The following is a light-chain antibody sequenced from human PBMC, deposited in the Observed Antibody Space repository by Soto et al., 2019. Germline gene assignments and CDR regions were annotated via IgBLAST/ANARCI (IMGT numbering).Light chain of an antibody. CDR3: QQYARSPLT. V-gene: IGKV3-20*01. J-gene: IGKJ4*01. CDR1: QSVDKNY. Sequence: ENVLTQSPGTLSLSPGERAILACRASQSVDKNYLAWFQQKLGQALRLLIYDASNRATGTPDRFSGSGSGTDFTLTISRLEPEDFAVYYCQQYARSPLTFGGGTKVEIK. CDR2: DAS.